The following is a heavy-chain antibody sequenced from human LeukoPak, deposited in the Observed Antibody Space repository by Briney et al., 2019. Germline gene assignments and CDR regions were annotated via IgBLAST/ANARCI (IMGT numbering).Heavy chain of an antibody. CDR2: IYPSGST. J-gene: IGHJ5*02. Sequence: PSESLSLTCTVSGGSISSYYWSWVRQPAGKGLDWIGRIYPSGSTNYNPSLKSRVTMSVDTSKNQFSLKLSSVTAADTAVYYCARWGYIAASWFDPWGQRTLVTVSS. D-gene: IGHD6-13*01. CDR3: ARWGYIAASWFDP. CDR1: GGSISSYY. V-gene: IGHV4-4*07.